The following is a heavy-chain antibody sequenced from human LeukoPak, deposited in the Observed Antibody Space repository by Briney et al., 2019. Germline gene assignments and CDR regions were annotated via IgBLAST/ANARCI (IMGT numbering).Heavy chain of an antibody. Sequence: PSETLSLTCTVSGGSISSSSYYWGWIRQPPGKGLEWIGSIYYSGSTYYNPSLKSRVTISVDTSKNQFSLKLSSVTAADTAVYYCARAGVTMVRGVPAPLFDYWGQGTLVTVSS. J-gene: IGHJ4*02. CDR1: GGSISSSSYY. V-gene: IGHV4-39*07. CDR3: ARAGVTMVRGVPAPLFDY. D-gene: IGHD3-10*01. CDR2: IYYSGST.